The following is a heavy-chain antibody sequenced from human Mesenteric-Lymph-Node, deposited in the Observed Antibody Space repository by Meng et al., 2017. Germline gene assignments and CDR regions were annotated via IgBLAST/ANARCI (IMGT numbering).Heavy chain of an antibody. D-gene: IGHD3-16*01. CDR3: NSFPAGGGGLGS. Sequence: GPRGGIPSGPRPPPSTVLGSSVPGGRSPWNWCPPPPGKGLGCIGHPINGWSTYYTPSLKSRVSMSVDTSKNQFPLMLSFVTAPNTAVYFCNSFPAGGGGLGSWGQGTLVTVSS. CDR2: PINGWST. CDR1: GSSVPGGRSP. V-gene: IGHV4-30-4*01. J-gene: IGHJ5*02.